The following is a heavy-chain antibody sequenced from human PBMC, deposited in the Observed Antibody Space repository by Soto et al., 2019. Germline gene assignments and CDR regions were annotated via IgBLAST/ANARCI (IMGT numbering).Heavy chain of an antibody. CDR2: IYYTGST. J-gene: IGHJ4*01. Sequence: SETLSLTCTVSGGSISTYYWSWIRQPPGKELEWIGYIYYTGSTNYNPSLKSRVTISVDTSKNQFSLKLSSVTAADTAVYYCARGGGAAAGSNFDYWGQGTLVTVSS. CDR3: ARGGGAAAGSNFDY. D-gene: IGHD6-13*01. CDR1: GGSISTYY. V-gene: IGHV4-59*01.